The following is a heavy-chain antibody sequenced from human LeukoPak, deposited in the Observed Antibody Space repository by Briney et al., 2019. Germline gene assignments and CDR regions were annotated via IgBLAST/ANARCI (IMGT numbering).Heavy chain of an antibody. CDR3: ARDLSGVTGYTYGRGIDY. J-gene: IGHJ4*02. CDR1: GFTFSSYA. CDR2: ISYDGSNK. V-gene: IGHV3-30*04. Sequence: GGSLRLSCAASGFTFSSYATHWVRQAPGKGLEWVAVISYDGSNKYYADSVKGRFTISRDNSKNTLYLQMNSLRAEDTAVYYCARDLSGVTGYTYGRGIDYWGQGTLVTVSS. D-gene: IGHD5-18*01.